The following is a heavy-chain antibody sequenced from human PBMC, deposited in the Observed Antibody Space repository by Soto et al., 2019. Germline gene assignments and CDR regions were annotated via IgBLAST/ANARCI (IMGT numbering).Heavy chain of an antibody. D-gene: IGHD3-3*01. CDR2: ISYDGSNK. J-gene: IGHJ6*02. CDR3: ARVLLYYDFWSGYYDYYYGMDV. Sequence: PGGSLRLSCAASGFTFSSYAMHWVRQAPGKGLEWVAVISYDGSNKYYADSVKGRFTISRDNSKNTLYLQMNSLRAEDTAVYYCARVLLYYDFWSGYYDYYYGMDVWGQGTTVTVSS. CDR1: GFTFSSYA. V-gene: IGHV3-30-3*01.